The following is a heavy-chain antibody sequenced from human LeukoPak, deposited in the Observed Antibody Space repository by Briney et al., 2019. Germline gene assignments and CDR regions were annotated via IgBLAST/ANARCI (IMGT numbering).Heavy chain of an antibody. CDR2: IYHSGST. V-gene: IGHV4-59*12. D-gene: IGHD6-13*01. CDR1: GDSMSGYY. CDR3: ARIYSSWYDY. J-gene: IGHJ4*02. Sequence: SETLSLTCTVSGDSMSGYYWSWIRQPPGKGLEWIGYIYHSGSTNYNPSLKSRVTISVDKSKNQFSLKLSSVTAADTAVYYCARIYSSWYDYWGQGTLVTVSS.